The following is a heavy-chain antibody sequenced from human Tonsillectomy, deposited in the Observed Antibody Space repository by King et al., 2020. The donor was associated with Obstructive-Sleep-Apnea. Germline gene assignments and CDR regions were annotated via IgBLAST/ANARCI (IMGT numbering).Heavy chain of an antibody. CDR2: IYYTGST. V-gene: IGHV4-59*01. CDR3: ARTAVAGIIGWFDP. D-gene: IGHD6-19*01. CDR1: GDSISSYY. Sequence: QMQLQESGPGLVKPSETLSLTCTVSGDSISSYYWSWIRQPPGKGLEWIVYIYYTGSTNYNPSLKSRVTISVDTSKNQFSLKLSSVTAADTAVYFCARTAVAGIIGWFDPWGQGTLVTVSS. J-gene: IGHJ5*02.